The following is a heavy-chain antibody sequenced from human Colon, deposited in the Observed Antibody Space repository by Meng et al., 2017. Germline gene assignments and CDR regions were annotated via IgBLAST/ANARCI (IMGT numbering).Heavy chain of an antibody. D-gene: IGHD3-10*01. Sequence: GSLRLSCTVSGDSIISSTYYWGWIRQPPGKRLEWIGNIYYSGSTYYNPSLKSRVTISVDMSKNQFSLKLSSVTAADTAVYYCARLLWFGEWRYFDYWGQGTLVTVSS. CDR3: ARLLWFGEWRYFDY. CDR2: IYYSGST. CDR1: GDSIISSTYY. V-gene: IGHV4-39*07. J-gene: IGHJ4*02.